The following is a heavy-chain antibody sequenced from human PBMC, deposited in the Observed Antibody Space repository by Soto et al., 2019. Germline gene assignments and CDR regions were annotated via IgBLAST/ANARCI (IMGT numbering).Heavy chain of an antibody. D-gene: IGHD2-2*02. J-gene: IGHJ6*02. CDR3: ARGSGKDIVVVPAAIRVVALDV. CDR1: GYTFTSYG. V-gene: IGHV1-18*04. Sequence: ASVKVSCKASGYTFTSYGISWVRQAPGQGLEWMGWISAYNGNTNYAQKLQGRVTMTTDTSTSTAYMELRSLRSDDTAVYYCARGSGKDIVVVPAAIRVVALDVWRQGTTATVSS. CDR2: ISAYNGNT.